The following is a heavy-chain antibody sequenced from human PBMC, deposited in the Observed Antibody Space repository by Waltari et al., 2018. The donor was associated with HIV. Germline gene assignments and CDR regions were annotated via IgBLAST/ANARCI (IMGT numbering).Heavy chain of an antibody. D-gene: IGHD3-22*01. CDR3: TREGKKWLKNYYYYSGLDV. J-gene: IGHJ6*02. CDR1: GLRFDGYG. CDR2: MNWNGNSK. Sequence: DVRPVASRGGVVRPGRSGSLSCLISGLRFDGYGMILVGPGPGKGLECVAGMNWNGNSKGHADVVKGGFTVARDNAKDSLFLQMNSLRADDTAVYYCTREGKKWLKNYYYYSGLDVWGQGTTVIVSS. V-gene: IGHV3-20*04.